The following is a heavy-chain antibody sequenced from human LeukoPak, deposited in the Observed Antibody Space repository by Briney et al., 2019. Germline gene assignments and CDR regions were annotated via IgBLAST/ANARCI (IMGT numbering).Heavy chain of an antibody. CDR2: TNHSGST. Sequence: PSETLSLTCAVYGGSFSGYYWSWIRQPPGKGLEWIGETNHSGSTNYNPSLKSRVTISVDTSKNQFSLKLSSVTAADTAVYYCARGPRSSGWYYPPMPDFDYWGQGTLVTVSS. J-gene: IGHJ4*02. CDR3: ARGPRSSGWYYPPMPDFDY. CDR1: GGSFSGYY. D-gene: IGHD6-19*01. V-gene: IGHV4-34*01.